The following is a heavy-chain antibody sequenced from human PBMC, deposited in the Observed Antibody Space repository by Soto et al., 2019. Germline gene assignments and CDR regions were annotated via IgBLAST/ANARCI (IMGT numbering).Heavy chain of an antibody. Sequence: EAQLVESGGGVAQPGRSLRLSCEGSGYSFDDYAMHWVRQAPGKGLEWVSGISWNSNRVAYADSVKGRFSISRDNVLNAMYLEINSLKPEDSASYSCAKNFNRLLGFADFLYLDVWGKGATVTVS. CDR3: AKNFNRLLGFADFLYLDV. CDR1: GYSFDDYA. CDR2: ISWNSNRV. D-gene: IGHD3-10*01. V-gene: IGHV3-9*01. J-gene: IGHJ6*03.